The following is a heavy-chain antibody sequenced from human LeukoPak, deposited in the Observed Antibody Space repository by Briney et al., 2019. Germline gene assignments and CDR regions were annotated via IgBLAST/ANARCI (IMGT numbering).Heavy chain of an antibody. D-gene: IGHD4-17*01. V-gene: IGHV4-34*01. Sequence: SETLSLTCAVYGGSFSGYYWSWIRQPPGKGLEWIGEINHSGSTNYNPSLKSRVTISVDTSKNQFSLKLSSVTAADTAVYYCARHLPGGTVTLPASYYFDYWGQGTLVTVSS. CDR3: ARHLPGGTVTLPASYYFDY. CDR2: INHSGST. J-gene: IGHJ4*02. CDR1: GGSFSGYY.